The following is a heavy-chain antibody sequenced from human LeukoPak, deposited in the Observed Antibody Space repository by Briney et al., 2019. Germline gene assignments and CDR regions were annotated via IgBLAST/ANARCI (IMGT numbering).Heavy chain of an antibody. CDR1: GLIFSSYG. CDR2: IRHDESKT. CDR3: AKPVIPSAYQGTYYMDV. J-gene: IGHJ6*03. Sequence: GGSLRLSCAASGLIFSSYGIHWVRQAPGEGLEWVAYIRHDESKTFYADSVKGRFTISRDNSKNTLYLQMHSLRAEDTALYYCAKPVIPSAYQGTYYMDVWGKGTTVTVFS. D-gene: IGHD3-16*01. V-gene: IGHV3-30*02.